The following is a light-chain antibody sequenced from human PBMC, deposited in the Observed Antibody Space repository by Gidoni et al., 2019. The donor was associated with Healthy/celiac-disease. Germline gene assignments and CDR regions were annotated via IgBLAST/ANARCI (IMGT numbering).Light chain of an antibody. CDR2: DAS. CDR1: QSISSW. Sequence: DIQMTQSPSTLSASVGDRVTITCRASQSISSWLAWYQQKPGKAPKLLIYDASSLESGVPSRFSVSGSGTEFTLTISSLQPDDFATYYCQQYNNYPFTFGPGTKVDIK. CDR3: QQYNNYPFT. V-gene: IGKV1-5*01. J-gene: IGKJ3*01.